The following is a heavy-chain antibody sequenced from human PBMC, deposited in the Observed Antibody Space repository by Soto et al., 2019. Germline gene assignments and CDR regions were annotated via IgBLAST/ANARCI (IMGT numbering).Heavy chain of an antibody. CDR2: ISGSGGST. CDR3: AKDYYYYYYMDV. CDR1: GFTFSSHA. Sequence: EVQLLESGGGLVQPGGSLRLSCAASGFTFSSHAMSWVRQAPGKGLEWVSGISGSGGSTYYADSVKGRFTISRDNSKNTLYLKMNSLRAEDTAVYYCAKDYYYYYYMDVWGKGTTVTVSS. J-gene: IGHJ6*03. V-gene: IGHV3-23*01.